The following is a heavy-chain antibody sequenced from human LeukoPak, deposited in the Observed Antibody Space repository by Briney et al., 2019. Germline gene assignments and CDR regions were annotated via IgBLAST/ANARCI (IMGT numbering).Heavy chain of an antibody. J-gene: IGHJ4*02. D-gene: IGHD3-22*01. CDR3: TSFTMNLHDY. CDR1: GFTFSSYG. Sequence: GGSLRLSCAASGFTFSSYGMHWVRQASGKGLEWVGRIRSKANSYATAYAASVKGRFTISRDDSKNTAYLQMNSLKTEDTAVYYCTSFTMNLHDYWGQGTLVTVSS. V-gene: IGHV3-73*01. CDR2: IRSKANSYAT.